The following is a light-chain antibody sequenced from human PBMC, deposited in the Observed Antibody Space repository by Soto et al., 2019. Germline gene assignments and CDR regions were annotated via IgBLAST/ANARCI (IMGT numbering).Light chain of an antibody. Sequence: DIQMTQSPSYVYASVGDTVTFTCRASEDVSRWLGWYQQKPGRAPSLLIFGATSLQDGVPSRFSATEAGTHFTLTINGVQPDDFATYFCQQANVFPRSFGQGTKLDFK. V-gene: IGKV1D-12*01. CDR2: GAT. CDR3: QQANVFPRS. J-gene: IGKJ2*01. CDR1: EDVSRW.